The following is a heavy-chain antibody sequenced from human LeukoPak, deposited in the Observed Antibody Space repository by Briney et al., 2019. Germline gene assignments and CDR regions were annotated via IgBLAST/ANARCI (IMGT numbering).Heavy chain of an antibody. CDR3: ARRLYDSSGYYLDY. D-gene: IGHD3-22*01. V-gene: IGHV4-59*01. CDR1: GGSITSYF. Sequence: SETLSLTCTVSGGSITSYFWTWIRQPPGKGLEWIGYIYYSGSPDYNPSLKSRLTISVDTSKNQFSLKVSSVTAADTAIYYCARRLYDSSGYYLDYWGQGTLVTVSS. J-gene: IGHJ4*02. CDR2: IYYSGSP.